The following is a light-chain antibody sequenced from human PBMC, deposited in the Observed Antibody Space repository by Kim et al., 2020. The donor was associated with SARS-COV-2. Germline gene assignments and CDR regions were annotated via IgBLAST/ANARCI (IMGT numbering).Light chain of an antibody. Sequence: PGERATLSGRASQSVSSYLAWYQQKPGQAPRLLIYDASNRATGIPARFSGSGSGTDFTLTISSLEPEDFAVYYCQQRSNWPPFLTFGGGTKVDIK. CDR3: QQRSNWPPFLT. CDR1: QSVSSY. V-gene: IGKV3-11*01. CDR2: DAS. J-gene: IGKJ4*01.